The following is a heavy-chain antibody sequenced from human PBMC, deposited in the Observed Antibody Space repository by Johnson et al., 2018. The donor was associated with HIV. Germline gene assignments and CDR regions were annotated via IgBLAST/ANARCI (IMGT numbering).Heavy chain of an antibody. CDR2: ISYDGSNK. Sequence: QVQLVESGGGLVQPGGSLRLSCAASGFTFSTFAIHWVRQAPGKGLDCVAVISYDGSNKYYADTVKGRFTISRDNSKNTLYLQMNSLRAEDTAVYYCARDATYYYDSSGYHDAFDIWGQGTMVTVSS. J-gene: IGHJ3*02. D-gene: IGHD3-22*01. CDR1: GFTFSTFA. V-gene: IGHV3-30-3*01. CDR3: ARDATYYYDSSGYHDAFDI.